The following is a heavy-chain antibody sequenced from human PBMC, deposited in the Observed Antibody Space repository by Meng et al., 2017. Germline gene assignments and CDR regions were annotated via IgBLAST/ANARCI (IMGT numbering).Heavy chain of an antibody. V-gene: IGHV6-1*01. CDR3: ARGSYSFDS. CDR1: GDSVSSNSAA. Sequence: QIQLQQSGPGLVKPSQTLPLICAISGDSVSSNSAAWNWFRQSPSRGLEWLGRAYYRSKWYHDYAESVKSRISIDPDTSKNQFSLQLRSVTPEDSAVYYCARGSYSFDSWGQRTLVTVSS. CDR2: AYYRSKWYH. D-gene: IGHD1-26*01. J-gene: IGHJ4*02.